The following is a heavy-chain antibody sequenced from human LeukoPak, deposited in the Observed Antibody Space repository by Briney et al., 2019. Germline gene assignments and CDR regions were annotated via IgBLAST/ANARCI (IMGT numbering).Heavy chain of an antibody. CDR2: INPHSGNT. CDR1: GYTSTGYN. V-gene: IGHV1-2*02. J-gene: IGHJ4*02. Sequence: ASVKVSCKSSGYTSTGYNVHWVRQTPGQGLQWMGWINPHSGNTKYAQKFQGRVTMTRDTSISTAYMDLSRLRSDDTAIYYCAREYYDSSTYYLSFGYWGQGTLVTVSS. CDR3: AREYYDSSTYYLSFGY. D-gene: IGHD3-22*01.